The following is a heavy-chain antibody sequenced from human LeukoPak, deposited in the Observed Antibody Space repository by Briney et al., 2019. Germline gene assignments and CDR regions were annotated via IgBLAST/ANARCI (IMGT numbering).Heavy chain of an antibody. CDR3: AKGEYYYDSSGYKAEYFQH. J-gene: IGHJ1*01. CDR2: INSDGSST. D-gene: IGHD3-22*01. CDR1: GFTFSSYW. V-gene: IGHV3-74*01. Sequence: GGSLRLSCAASGFTFSSYWMHWVRQAPGKGLVWVSRINSDGSSTSYADSVKGRFTISRDNAKNTLYLQMNSLRAEDTAVYYCAKGEYYYDSSGYKAEYFQHWGQGTLVTVSS.